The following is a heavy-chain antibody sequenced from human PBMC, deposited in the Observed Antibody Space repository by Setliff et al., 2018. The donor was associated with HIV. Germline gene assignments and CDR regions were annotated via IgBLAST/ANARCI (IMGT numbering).Heavy chain of an antibody. J-gene: IGHJ4*02. CDR3: VRGSGYYYFDN. CDR2: ISGSGSNT. CDR1: GFTFNNYW. Sequence: PGGSLRLSCAASGFTFNNYWMAWVRQAPGKGLEWVSAISGSGSNTYYADSVKGRFTISRDNSKNTLSLQMNSLRAEDTAVYYCVRGSGYYYFDNWGQGALATVSS. V-gene: IGHV3-23*01. D-gene: IGHD3-22*01.